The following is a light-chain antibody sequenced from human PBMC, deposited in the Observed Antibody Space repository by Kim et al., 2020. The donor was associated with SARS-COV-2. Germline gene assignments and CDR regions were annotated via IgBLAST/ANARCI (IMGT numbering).Light chain of an antibody. CDR3: QQFYNWPPIT. CDR1: QSVSSD. CDR2: AAS. J-gene: IGKJ5*01. Sequence: SPGERATLSCRASQSVSSDLAWYQQRPGQAPRLLLYAASTRASGVPARFSGSGSGTEFTLTISSLQSEDSAVYYCQQFYNWPPITFGQGTRLEIK. V-gene: IGKV3-15*01.